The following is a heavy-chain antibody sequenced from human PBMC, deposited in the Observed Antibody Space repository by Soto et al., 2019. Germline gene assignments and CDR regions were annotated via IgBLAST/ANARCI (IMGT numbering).Heavy chain of an antibody. CDR3: AKKGIYSGGDCYSGFDY. Sequence: EVQLLESGGGLVQPGGSLRLSCAASGFTFSNFAMSWVRQAPGKGVEGVSSFTYSGGNTCYADPVKGRFTISRDTSNNTLYLQMNSLRAEDTAVYYCAKKGIYSGGDCYSGFDYWCQGTLVTVSS. V-gene: IGHV3-23*01. J-gene: IGHJ4*02. CDR2: FTYSGGNT. D-gene: IGHD2-21*02. CDR1: GFTFSNFA.